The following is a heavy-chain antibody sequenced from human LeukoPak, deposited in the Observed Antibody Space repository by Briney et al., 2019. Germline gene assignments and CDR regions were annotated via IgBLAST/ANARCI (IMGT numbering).Heavy chain of an antibody. D-gene: IGHD3-10*01. Sequence: GGSLRLSCAASGFTFSTYTMKWVRQAPGKGRQWVSSISSSSSYIYYADSVKGRFTISRDNAKNSLYLQMNSLIAEDTAVYYCARAYGSGTYSAYWGQGTLVTVSS. CDR3: ARAYGSGTYSAY. CDR2: ISSSSSYI. J-gene: IGHJ4*02. V-gene: IGHV3-21*01. CDR1: GFTFSTYT.